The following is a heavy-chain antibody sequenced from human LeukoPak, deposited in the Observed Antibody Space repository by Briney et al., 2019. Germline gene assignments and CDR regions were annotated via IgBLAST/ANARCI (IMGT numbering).Heavy chain of an antibody. D-gene: IGHD2-2*01. CDR3: AAGYCSSTSCSGTDY. CDR1: GYSISSGYY. Sequence: SETLSLTCTVSGYSISSGYYWGWIRQPPGKGLEWIGEINHSGSTKYNPSLKSRVTISVDTSKNQFSLKLSSVTAADMAVYYCAAGYCSSTSCSGTDYWGQGTLVTVSS. CDR2: INHSGST. V-gene: IGHV4-38-2*02. J-gene: IGHJ4*02.